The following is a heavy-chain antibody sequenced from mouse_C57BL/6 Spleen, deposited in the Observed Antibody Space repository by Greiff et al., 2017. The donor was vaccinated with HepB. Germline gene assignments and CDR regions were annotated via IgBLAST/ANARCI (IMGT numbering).Heavy chain of an antibody. V-gene: IGHV1-52*01. CDR1: GYTFTSYW. D-gene: IGHD1-1*01. J-gene: IGHJ2*01. CDR2: IDPSDSET. CDR3: ARIPSDYYGSSYLDY. Sequence: VQLQQPGAELVRPGSSVKLSCKASGYTFTSYWMHWVKQRPIQGLEWIGNIDPSDSETHYNQKFKDKATLTVDKSSSTAYMQLSSLTSEDSAVYYCARIPSDYYGSSYLDYWGQGTTLTVSS.